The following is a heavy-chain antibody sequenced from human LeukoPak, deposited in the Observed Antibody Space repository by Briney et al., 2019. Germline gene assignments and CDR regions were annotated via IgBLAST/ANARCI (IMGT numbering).Heavy chain of an antibody. J-gene: IGHJ3*02. CDR2: ISAYNGNT. Sequence: ASVKVSCKASGYTFTSYGISWVRQAPGQGLEWMGWISAYNGNTNYEQKLQGRVTMTTDTSTSTAYMELRSLRSDDTAVYYCASLKNSYDSSGYLVTDAFDIRGQGTMVTVSS. CDR3: ASLKNSYDSSGYLVTDAFDI. CDR1: GYTFTSYG. D-gene: IGHD3-22*01. V-gene: IGHV1-18*01.